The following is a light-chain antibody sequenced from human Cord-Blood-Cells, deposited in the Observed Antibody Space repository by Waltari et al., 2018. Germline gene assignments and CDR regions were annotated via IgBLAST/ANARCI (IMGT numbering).Light chain of an antibody. CDR2: QDS. Sequence: SYELTQPPSASVSPGQTASITCSGDKLGDKYACWYQQKPGQSPVLVIYQDSKRPSGIHERFSGSNSGNTATLTISGTQAMDEADYYCQAWDSSNVVFGGGTKLTVL. CDR3: QAWDSSNVV. V-gene: IGLV3-1*01. J-gene: IGLJ2*01. CDR1: KLGDKY.